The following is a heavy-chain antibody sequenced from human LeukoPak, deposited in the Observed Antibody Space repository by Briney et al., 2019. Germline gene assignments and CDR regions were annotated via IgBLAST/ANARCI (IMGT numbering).Heavy chain of an antibody. CDR2: ISSSSSYI. CDR1: GFSFSSYS. D-gene: IGHD2-2*02. J-gene: IGHJ4*02. Sequence: PGGSLRLSCAASGFSFSSYSMNWVRQAPGKGLEWVSSISSSSSYIYYADSAKGRFTISRDNAKNSLYLQMNSLRAEDTAVYYCARVLVPTAIGGFDYWGQGTLVTVSS. V-gene: IGHV3-21*01. CDR3: ARVLVPTAIGGFDY.